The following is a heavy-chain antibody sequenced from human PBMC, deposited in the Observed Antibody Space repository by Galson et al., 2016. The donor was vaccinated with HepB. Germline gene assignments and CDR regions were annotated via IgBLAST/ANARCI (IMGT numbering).Heavy chain of an antibody. Sequence: GAEVKKPGESLKISCKESGYTFSTYWIGWVRQQPGRGLEWMGIIYPGSSDARYSPSFQGHVTFSVDKSTTTAYLQWRSLQASDTAVYFCARRTITSADYWGQGTRVIISP. J-gene: IGHJ4*02. D-gene: IGHD4/OR15-4a*01. V-gene: IGHV5-51*03. CDR2: IYPGSSDA. CDR1: GYTFSTYW. CDR3: ARRTITSADY.